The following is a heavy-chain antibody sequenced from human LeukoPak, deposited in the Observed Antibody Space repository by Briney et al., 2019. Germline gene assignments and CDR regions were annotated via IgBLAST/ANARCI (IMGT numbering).Heavy chain of an antibody. D-gene: IGHD7-27*01. CDR1: GVSISSYY. V-gene: IGHV4-59*01. CDR2: IYYSGST. Sequence: SETLSLTCTVSGVSISSYYWSWIRQPPGKGLEWIGYIYYSGSTNYNPSLKSRVTISVDTSKNQFSLKLYSVTAADTAVYYCATRKLGNDYWGQGTLVTVSS. CDR3: ATRKLGNDY. J-gene: IGHJ4*02.